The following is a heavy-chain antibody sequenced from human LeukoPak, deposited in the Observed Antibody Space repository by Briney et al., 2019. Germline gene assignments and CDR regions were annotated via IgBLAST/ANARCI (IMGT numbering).Heavy chain of an antibody. CDR1: GYTFTSYY. CDR2: INPSGGST. J-gene: IGHJ4*02. Sequence: ASVKVSCKASGYTFTSYYMHWVRQAPGQGLEWMGIINPSGGSTSYAQKFQGRVTMTRDTSTSTVYMELSSLRSEDTAVYYCARLLGYCSGGSCSCYFDYWGQGTLVTVSS. V-gene: IGHV1-46*01. CDR3: ARLLGYCSGGSCSCYFDY. D-gene: IGHD2-15*01.